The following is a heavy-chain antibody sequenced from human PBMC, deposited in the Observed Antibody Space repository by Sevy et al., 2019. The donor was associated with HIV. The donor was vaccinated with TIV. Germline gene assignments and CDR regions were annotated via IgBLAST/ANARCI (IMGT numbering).Heavy chain of an antibody. CDR3: ARVSTNYYYYYGMDV. CDR1: GFTFSSYA. J-gene: IGHJ6*02. V-gene: IGHV3-30-3*01. Sequence: GGSLRLSCAASGFTFSSYAMHWVRQAPGEGLQWVAVISYDGSNKYYADSVKGRFTISRDNSKNTLYLQMNSLRAEDTAVYYCARVSTNYYYYYGMDVWGQGTTVTVSS. CDR2: ISYDGSNK.